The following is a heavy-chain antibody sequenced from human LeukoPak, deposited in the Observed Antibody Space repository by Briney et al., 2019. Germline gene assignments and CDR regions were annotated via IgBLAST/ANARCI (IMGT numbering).Heavy chain of an antibody. D-gene: IGHD6-13*01. CDR3: AGAGGYSSSWYRQVRYFDY. V-gene: IGHV3-7*03. J-gene: IGHJ4*02. CDR2: IKQDGSEK. CDR1: GFTFSSYW. Sequence: GGSLRLSCAASGFTFSSYWMSWVRQAPGKGLEWVANIKQDGSEKYYVDSVKGRFTISRDNAKNSLYLQMNSLRAEDTAVYYCAGAGGYSSSWYRQVRYFDYWGQGTLVTVSS.